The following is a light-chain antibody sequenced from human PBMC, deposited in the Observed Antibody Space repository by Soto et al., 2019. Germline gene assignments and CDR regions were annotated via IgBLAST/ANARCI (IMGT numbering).Light chain of an antibody. CDR3: AAWDENLNGQV. V-gene: IGLV1-47*01. J-gene: IGLJ3*02. CDR1: RSNIGRNY. CDR2: RNN. Sequence: QPVLTQPPSASGTPGQRVSISCSGSRSNIGRNYVYWYQQLPGTAPKLLIKRNNERPSGVPDRSSGSKSGTSVSLAISGLRSEDEATYYCAAWDENLNGQVFGGGTQLTVL.